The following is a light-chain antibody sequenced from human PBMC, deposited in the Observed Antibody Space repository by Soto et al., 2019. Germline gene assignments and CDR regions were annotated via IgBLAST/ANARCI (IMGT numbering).Light chain of an antibody. CDR1: NSNIGSNT. CDR3: AAWDDSLNGPV. CDR2: SNN. V-gene: IGLV1-44*01. J-gene: IGLJ3*02. Sequence: QLVLTQPPSASGTPGQRVTISCSGSNSNIGSNTVNWYQQLPGTAPKVLMYSNNQRPSGVPDRFSGSKSDTSASLAISGLQSEDEADYYCAAWDDSLNGPVLGGGTQLTVL.